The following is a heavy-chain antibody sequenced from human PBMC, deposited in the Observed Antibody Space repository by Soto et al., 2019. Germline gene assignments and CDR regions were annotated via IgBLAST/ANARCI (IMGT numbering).Heavy chain of an antibody. CDR1: GFSLSTSGVG. Sequence: QITLKESGPTLVKPTQTLTLTCTFSGFSLSTSGVGVGWIRQPPGKALEWVALIYWDDAKEYSPSLKSRLTIPKDTPKNQVALTRTKMDPGDTAPYFWAHKGGGDRILDYWGQGTLVTVSS. V-gene: IGHV2-5*02. CDR2: IYWDDAK. D-gene: IGHD3-16*01. CDR3: AHKGGGDRILDY. J-gene: IGHJ4*02.